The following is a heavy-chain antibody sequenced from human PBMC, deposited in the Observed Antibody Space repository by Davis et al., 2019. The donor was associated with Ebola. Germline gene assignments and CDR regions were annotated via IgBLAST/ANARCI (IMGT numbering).Heavy chain of an antibody. V-gene: IGHV1-18*04. J-gene: IGHJ4*02. CDR3: ARAQFPTTSDH. CDR2: ISAYNGNT. CDR1: GYTFTSYG. D-gene: IGHD1-1*01. Sequence: ASVKVSCNASGYTFTSYGISWVRQAPGQGLECMGWISAYNGNTNYAQKLQGRVTMTTDTATTTAYMEVGSLRSDDTAVYYCARAQFPTTSDHWGQGTLVTVSS.